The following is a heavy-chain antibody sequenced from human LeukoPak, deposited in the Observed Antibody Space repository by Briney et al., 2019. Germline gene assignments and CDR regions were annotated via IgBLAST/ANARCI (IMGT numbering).Heavy chain of an antibody. CDR1: GYSFTSYW. CDR3: ARQDTHDYVWASYRYSFDY. J-gene: IGHJ4*02. D-gene: IGHD3-16*02. V-gene: IGHV5-51*01. Sequence: GESLKISCKGSGYSFTSYWIGWVRQMPGKGLEWMGIIYPGDSDTRYSPSFQGQVTISADKSISTAYLQWSSLKASDTAMYYCARQDTHDYVWASYRYSFDYWGQGTLVTVSS. CDR2: IYPGDSDT.